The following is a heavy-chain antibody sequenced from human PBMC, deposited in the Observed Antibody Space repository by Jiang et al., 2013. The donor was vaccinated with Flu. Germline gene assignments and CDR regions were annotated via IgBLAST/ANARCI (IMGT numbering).Heavy chain of an antibody. Sequence: VQLVESGAEVKKPGESLKISCQGSGYSFTTYWIGWVRQTPGKGLEWIGVIYPSDSDTKYSPSFQGQVTISADKSISTAYLQWGSLKASDTAMYYCARQVFGSGNSHWFDLWGQGTL. CDR1: GYSFTTYW. J-gene: IGHJ5*02. V-gene: IGHV5-51*01. D-gene: IGHD3-10*01. CDR2: IYPSDSDT. CDR3: ARQVFGSGNSHWFDL.